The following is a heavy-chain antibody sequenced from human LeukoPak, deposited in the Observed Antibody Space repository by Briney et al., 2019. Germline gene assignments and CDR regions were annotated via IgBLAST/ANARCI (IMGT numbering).Heavy chain of an antibody. CDR2: ISSSGSTI. V-gene: IGHV3-48*03. Sequence: GGSLRLSCAASGFTFSSYEMNWVRQAPGKGLEWVSYISSSGSTIYYADSVKGRFTISRDNAKNSLYLQMNSLRAEDTAVYYCARERLPKAIPPSYGMDVWGKGTTVTVSS. CDR3: ARERLPKAIPPSYGMDV. CDR1: GFTFSSYE. D-gene: IGHD2-2*02. J-gene: IGHJ6*04.